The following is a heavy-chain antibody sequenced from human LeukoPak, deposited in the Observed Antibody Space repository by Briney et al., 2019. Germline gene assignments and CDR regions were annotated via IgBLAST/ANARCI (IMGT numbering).Heavy chain of an antibody. CDR2: ISGSGDNT. V-gene: IGHV3-23*01. D-gene: IGHD3-22*01. Sequence: GGSLRLSCAASGFTFSSYAMSWVRQAPGKGLEWVSGISGSGDNTYYADSVKSRFTFSRDNSKNTLYVQVNSLGIEDTAAYYCAKGSYYDSSGSFYFDYWGQGTLVTVSS. CDR1: GFTFSSYA. J-gene: IGHJ4*02. CDR3: AKGSYYDSSGSFYFDY.